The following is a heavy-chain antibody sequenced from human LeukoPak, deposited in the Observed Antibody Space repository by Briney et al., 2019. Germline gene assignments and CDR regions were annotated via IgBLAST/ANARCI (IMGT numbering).Heavy chain of an antibody. CDR1: GYTFTGHY. J-gene: IGHJ4*02. CDR3: ARDREGEEYSGDIPDYFDY. D-gene: IGHD3-16*01. CDR2: IKPKSGAT. Sequence: ASVKVSCKASGYTFTGHYMNWVRQAPEQGLEWMGSIKPKSGATTYAQKFQGRVTMTRNTSINTAYLELSSLTSDDTAIYYCARDREGEEYSGDIPDYFDYWGQGTLVTVSS. V-gene: IGHV1-2*02.